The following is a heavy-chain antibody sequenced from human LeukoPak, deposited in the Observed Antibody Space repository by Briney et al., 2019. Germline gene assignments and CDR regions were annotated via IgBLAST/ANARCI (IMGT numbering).Heavy chain of an antibody. D-gene: IGHD2-15*01. CDR2: IYPGDSDT. CDR1: GYSFTTYR. CDR3: ARTAHLGYCSGGTCSPFDY. V-gene: IGHV5-51*01. J-gene: IGHJ4*02. Sequence: GESRQISCKGSGYSFTTYRIGWVRQMPGKGLEWMGIIYPGDSDTRYSPSFQGQVTISVDKSISTAYLQWSSLKASDTAMYYCARTAHLGYCSGGTCSPFDYWGQGTLVTVSS.